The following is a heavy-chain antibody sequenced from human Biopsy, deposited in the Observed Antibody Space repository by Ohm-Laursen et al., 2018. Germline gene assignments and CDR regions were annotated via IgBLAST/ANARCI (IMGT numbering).Heavy chain of an antibody. Sequence: SDTLSLTCAVYGGSFSGYYWSWIRQTPGEGVGGIGEINHSGRTNYKPSLDSRVAISADTSKNQFSLNLYSVTAADTAVYFCARGLPRIAPMVRGRRTWFDPWGQGTLVTVSS. V-gene: IGHV4-34*01. J-gene: IGHJ5*02. CDR3: ARGLPRIAPMVRGRRTWFDP. D-gene: IGHD3-10*01. CDR1: GGSFSGYY. CDR2: INHSGRT.